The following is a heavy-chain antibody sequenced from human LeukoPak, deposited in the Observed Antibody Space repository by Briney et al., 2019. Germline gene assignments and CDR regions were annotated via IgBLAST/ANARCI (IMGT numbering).Heavy chain of an antibody. CDR3: AKHVTPLLFGMDV. CDR1: GFTFSSYA. CDR2: ISGSGGST. J-gene: IGHJ6*02. V-gene: IGHV3-23*01. Sequence: GGSLRLSCAASGFTFSSYAMSWVPHAPGKGLEWVSAISGSGGSTYYADSVKGRFTISRDNSKNTLYLQMNSLRAEDTAVYYCAKHVTPLLFGMDVWGQGTTVTVSS. D-gene: IGHD1-14*01.